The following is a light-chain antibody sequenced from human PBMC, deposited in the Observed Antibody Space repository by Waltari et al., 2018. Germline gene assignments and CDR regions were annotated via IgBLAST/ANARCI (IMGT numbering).Light chain of an antibody. CDR3: GSYTAINPFAVV. Sequence: ALTQPASVSGSPGQSITISCSGTSHDIGHYDYVAWYLQHPATAPKLIIFDVSNRPSGISDRVSASKSGSTASLTISWLQSEDEGVYFCGSYTAINPFAVVFGGATKLTVL. V-gene: IGLV2-14*03. CDR2: DVS. CDR1: SHDIGHYDY. J-gene: IGLJ2*01.